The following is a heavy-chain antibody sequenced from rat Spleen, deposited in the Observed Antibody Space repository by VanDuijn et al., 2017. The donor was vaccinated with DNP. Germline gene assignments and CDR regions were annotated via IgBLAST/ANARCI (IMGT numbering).Heavy chain of an antibody. Sequence: EVQLQESGPGLVKPSQSLSLTCSVTGYSITSDYWAWIRKFPGDKMEWIGYINYSGYTGYNPSLRGRISITRDTSKNQFFLHLNSISSEDTAIYYCARGNDGFFPNWYFDFWGPGTMVTESS. V-gene: IGHV3-1*01. J-gene: IGHJ1*01. D-gene: IGHD1-12*03. CDR1: GYSITSDY. CDR2: INYSGYT. CDR3: ARGNDGFFPNWYFDF.